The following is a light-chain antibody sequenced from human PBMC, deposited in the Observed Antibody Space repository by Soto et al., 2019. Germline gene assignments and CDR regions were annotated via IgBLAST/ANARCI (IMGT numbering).Light chain of an antibody. V-gene: IGLV2-14*01. CDR1: SSDVGGYNY. CDR2: DVT. Sequence: QSVLTQPASVSGSPGQSITISCTGTSSDVGGYNYVSWYQQHPGKAPKLMIYDVTKRPSGASDRFSGSKSGNTASLTVSALQAEDEADYYCCSYTTSDTVVFGGGTQLTVL. CDR3: CSYTTSDTVV. J-gene: IGLJ2*01.